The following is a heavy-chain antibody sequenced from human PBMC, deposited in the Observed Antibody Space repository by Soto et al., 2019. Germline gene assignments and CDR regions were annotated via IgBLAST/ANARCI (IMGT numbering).Heavy chain of an antibody. CDR3: AKTEAMVAVTVKPRWFDS. CDR2: ISASGATS. D-gene: IGHD5-18*01. CDR1: GLTFNNQA. J-gene: IGHJ5*01. V-gene: IGHV3-23*01. Sequence: LRLSCTASGLTFNNQAMSWVRQAPGKGLEWVSTISASGATSMYADSVKGRFTIFKDNSQLYLHMNDLRVEDTAIYFCAKTEAMVAVTVKPRWFDSWGQGTLVTVSS.